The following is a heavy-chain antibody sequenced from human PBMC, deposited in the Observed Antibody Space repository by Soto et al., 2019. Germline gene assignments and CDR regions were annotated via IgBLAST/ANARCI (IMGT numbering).Heavy chain of an antibody. CDR3: AYGDSRGPFDS. Sequence: QVQLQESGPGLVRPSETLSLTCTVSGGSISSYYWCWIRQAPGKGLEWIGYIYNSGSTNYNPSLKSRVTISVDTSKNQFSLKLSSVTAADTAVYYCAYGDSRGPFDSWGQGTLVTVSS. CDR1: GGSISSYY. J-gene: IGHJ4*02. D-gene: IGHD4-17*01. V-gene: IGHV4-59*01. CDR2: IYNSGST.